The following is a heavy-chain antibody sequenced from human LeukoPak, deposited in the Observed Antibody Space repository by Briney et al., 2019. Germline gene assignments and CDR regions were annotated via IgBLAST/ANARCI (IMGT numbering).Heavy chain of an antibody. V-gene: IGHV1-2*06. Sequence: ASVKVSCKASGYTFTGYYMHWVRQAPGQGLEWMGRINPNNGATNYAQKLQGRVTITGDTSISTAYMELRSLRSEDTAVYYCARGWLAETTVVTPYNYWGQGTLVTVSS. D-gene: IGHD4-23*01. CDR1: GYTFTGYY. J-gene: IGHJ4*02. CDR2: INPNNGAT. CDR3: ARGWLAETTVVTPYNY.